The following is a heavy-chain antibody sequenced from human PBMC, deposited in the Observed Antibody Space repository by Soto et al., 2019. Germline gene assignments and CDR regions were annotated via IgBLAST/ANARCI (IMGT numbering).Heavy chain of an antibody. J-gene: IGHJ4*02. CDR2: INPSGGST. D-gene: IGHD1-7*01. V-gene: IGHV1-46*01. Sequence: QVQLVQSGAEVKKPGASVKVSCKASGYTFTSYYMHWVRQAPGQGLEWMGIINPSGGSTSYAQKFQGSSTMTRDTATSTVYMELSSLRSEDTAVYYCAREELELREPDYWGQGTLVTVSS. CDR3: AREELELREPDY. CDR1: GYTFTSYY.